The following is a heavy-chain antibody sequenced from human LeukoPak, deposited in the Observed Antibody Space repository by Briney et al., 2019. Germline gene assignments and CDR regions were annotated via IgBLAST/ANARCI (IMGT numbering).Heavy chain of an antibody. CDR2: VDPSDSHI. Sequence: GASLKICGAAAGSSSTSYWISGGREMPERRVEWMGRVDPSDSHITSCPSFQGHVTSSAAKPLSTAHLQWSSLKATGTAMYYCARQRFDYGYGMDVWGQGTTVTVSS. J-gene: IGHJ6*02. D-gene: IGHD3-16*01. V-gene: IGHV5-10-1*01. CDR3: ARQRFDYGYGMDV. CDR1: GSSSTSYW.